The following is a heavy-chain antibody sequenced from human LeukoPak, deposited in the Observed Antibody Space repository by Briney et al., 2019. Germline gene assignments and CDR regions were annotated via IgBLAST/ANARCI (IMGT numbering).Heavy chain of an antibody. CDR2: IHHSGST. J-gene: IGHJ1*01. Sequence: SETLSLTCIVSGYSISSGCYWGWIRQPPGKGLEWIGNIHHSGSTYYNPSLKSRVTISVDTSKNQLSLKLSSVTAADTAVYYCARVAAGIGFFQHWGQGTLVTVSS. D-gene: IGHD6-13*01. CDR3: ARVAAGIGFFQH. V-gene: IGHV4-38-2*02. CDR1: GYSISSGCY.